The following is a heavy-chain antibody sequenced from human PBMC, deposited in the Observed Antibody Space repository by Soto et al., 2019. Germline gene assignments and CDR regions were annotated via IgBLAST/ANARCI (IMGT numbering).Heavy chain of an antibody. J-gene: IGHJ6*02. CDR3: ARDRGSGSYYSTYYYYGMDV. CDR2: INAGNGNT. CDR1: GYTFTSYA. V-gene: IGHV1-3*01. Sequence: ASVKVSCKASGYTFTSYAMHWVRQAPGQRLEWMGWINAGNGNTKYSQKFQGRVTITRDTSASTAYMELSSLRSEDTAVYYCARDRGSGSYYSTYYYYGMDVWGQGTTVTVSS. D-gene: IGHD3-10*01.